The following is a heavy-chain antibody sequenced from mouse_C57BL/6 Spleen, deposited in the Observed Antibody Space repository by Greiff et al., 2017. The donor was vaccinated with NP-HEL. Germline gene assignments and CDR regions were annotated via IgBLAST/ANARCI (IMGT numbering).Heavy chain of an antibody. CDR3: ARGWLLRRDAMDY. CDR2: ISSGSSTI. CDR1: GFTFSDYG. Sequence: DVKLVESGGGLVKPGGSLKLSCAASGFTFSDYGMHWVRQAPEKGLEWVAYISSGSSTIYYADTVKGRFTISRDNAKNTLFLQMTSLRSEDTAMYYCARGWLLRRDAMDYWGQGTSVTVSS. J-gene: IGHJ4*01. D-gene: IGHD2-3*01. V-gene: IGHV5-17*01.